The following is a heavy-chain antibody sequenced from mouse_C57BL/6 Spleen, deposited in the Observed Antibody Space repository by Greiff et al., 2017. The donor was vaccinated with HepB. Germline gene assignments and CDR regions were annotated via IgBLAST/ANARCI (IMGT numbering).Heavy chain of an antibody. J-gene: IGHJ3*01. CDR1: GYTFTSYG. CDR3: ARSRTTVVAPFAY. V-gene: IGHV1-81*01. CDR2: IYPRSGNT. D-gene: IGHD1-1*01. Sequence: VKLQQSGAELARPGASVKLSCKASGYTFTSYGISWVKQRTGQGLEWIGEIYPRSGNTYYNEKFKGKATLTADKSSSTAYMELRSLTSEDSAVYFCARSRTTVVAPFAYWGQVTLVTVSA.